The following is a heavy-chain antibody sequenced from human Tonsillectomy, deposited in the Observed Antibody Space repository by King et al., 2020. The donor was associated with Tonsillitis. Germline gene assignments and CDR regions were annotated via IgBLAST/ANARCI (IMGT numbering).Heavy chain of an antibody. Sequence: VQLVESGAEVKKPGESLRISCKGSGYSFTSYWITWVRQMPGKGLEWMGRIDPSDSYINYSPSFQGHVTISPDKSINTAFLQWSSLKVSDTAMYYCARGMVRGVYDYWGQGTLVTVSS. D-gene: IGHD3-10*01. CDR2: IDPSDSYI. CDR3: ARGMVRGVYDY. CDR1: GYSFTSYW. J-gene: IGHJ4*02. V-gene: IGHV5-10-1*03.